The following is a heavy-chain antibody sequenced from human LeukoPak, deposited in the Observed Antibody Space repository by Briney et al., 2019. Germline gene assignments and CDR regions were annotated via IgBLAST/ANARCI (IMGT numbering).Heavy chain of an antibody. CDR2: INPTGGNT. V-gene: IGHV1-46*01. J-gene: IGHJ4*02. CDR3: ARAGAYTYGFFDY. CDR1: GYTFTSYY. Sequence: GASVKVSCKASGYTFTSYYMHWVRQAPGQGLEWMGIINPTGGNTNYAQKFQGRVTMTRDMSTSTVYMELSSLSSEDTAVYYCARAGAYTYGFFDYWGQGTLATVSS. D-gene: IGHD5-18*01.